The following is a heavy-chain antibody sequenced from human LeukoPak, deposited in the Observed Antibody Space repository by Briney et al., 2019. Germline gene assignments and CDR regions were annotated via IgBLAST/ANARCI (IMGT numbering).Heavy chain of an antibody. CDR1: GFTVSSNY. J-gene: IGHJ5*02. D-gene: IGHD6-13*01. V-gene: IGHV3-30-3*01. CDR3: ARDIDRVFNWFDP. Sequence: GGSLRLSCAASGFTVSSNYMSWVRQAPGKGLEWVAVISYDGSNKYYADSVKGRFTISRDNSKNTLYLQTNSLRAEDTAVYYCARDIDRVFNWFDPWGQGTLVTVSS. CDR2: ISYDGSNK.